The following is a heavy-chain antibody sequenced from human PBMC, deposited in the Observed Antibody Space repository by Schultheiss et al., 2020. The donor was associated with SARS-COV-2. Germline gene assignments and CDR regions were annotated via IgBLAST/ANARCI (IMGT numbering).Heavy chain of an antibody. J-gene: IGHJ2*01. D-gene: IGHD4-17*01. Sequence: SCAVSGGSISSSNWWSWVRQPPGKGLEWIGEIYHSGSTNYNPSLKSRVTISVDKSKNQFSLKLSSVTAADTAVYYCARARVTTYSYWYFDLWGRGTLVTVSS. CDR3: ARARVTTYSYWYFDL. V-gene: IGHV4-4*02. CDR1: GGSISSSNW. CDR2: IYHSGST.